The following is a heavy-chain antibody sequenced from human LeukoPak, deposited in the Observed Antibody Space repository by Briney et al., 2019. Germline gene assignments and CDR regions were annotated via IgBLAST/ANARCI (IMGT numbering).Heavy chain of an antibody. V-gene: IGHV4-39*07. Sequence: SETLSLTCTVSGGSISSSSYYWGWIRQPPGKGLEWIGSIYYSGSTYYNPSLKSRVTISVDTSKNQFSLKLSSVTAADTAVYYCARLGVAAAGSDAFDIWGQGTMVTVSS. CDR2: IYYSGST. CDR1: GGSISSSSYY. J-gene: IGHJ3*02. D-gene: IGHD6-13*01. CDR3: ARLGVAAAGSDAFDI.